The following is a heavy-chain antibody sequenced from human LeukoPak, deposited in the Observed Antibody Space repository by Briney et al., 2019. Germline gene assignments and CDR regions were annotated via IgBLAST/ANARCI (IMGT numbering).Heavy chain of an antibody. J-gene: IGHJ4*02. CDR1: GGTFSSYA. D-gene: IGHD5-18*01. CDR3: ARDRSIGVDTAMVTGY. CDR2: IIPVFGTA. Sequence: SVKVSCKASGGTFSSYAISWVRQAPGQGLEWMGGIIPVFGTANYAQKFQGRVTITADESTSTAYMELSSLRSEDTAVYYCARDRSIGVDTAMVTGYWGQGTLVTVSS. V-gene: IGHV1-69*13.